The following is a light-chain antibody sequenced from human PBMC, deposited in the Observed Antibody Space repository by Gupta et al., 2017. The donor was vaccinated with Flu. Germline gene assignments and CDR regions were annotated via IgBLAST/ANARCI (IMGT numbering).Light chain of an antibody. CDR2: GAS. CDR3: QQTDSAPYT. J-gene: IGKJ2*01. V-gene: IGKV1-39*01. Sequence: DIQMTQSPSSLSASVGDSVAIPCRASRSVTTHLNWYQQKPGQAPELLIFGASSLESGVPSRFNGSGSGTEFTLTITRLQPEDSATFYCQQTDSAPYTFDQGTRVHI. CDR1: RSVTTH.